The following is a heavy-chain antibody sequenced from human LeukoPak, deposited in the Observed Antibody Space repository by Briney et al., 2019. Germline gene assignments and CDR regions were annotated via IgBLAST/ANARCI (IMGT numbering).Heavy chain of an antibody. J-gene: IGHJ5*02. V-gene: IGHV4-39*07. CDR1: GGSISSSSYY. CDR3: ARVVRDDFWSRYRFDP. CDR2: IYYSGST. Sequence: SETLYLTCTVSGGSISSSSYYWGWIRPPPGKGLEWIGIIYYSGSTHYHPSLKSRLTISVDTSKNQFSLKLTSVTAADTAVYYCARVVRDDFWSRYRFDPWGQGTLVTVSS. D-gene: IGHD3-3*01.